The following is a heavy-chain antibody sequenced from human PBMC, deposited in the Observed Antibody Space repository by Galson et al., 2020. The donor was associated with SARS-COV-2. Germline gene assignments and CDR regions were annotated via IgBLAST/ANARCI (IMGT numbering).Heavy chain of an antibody. CDR2: ITGSGGVT. CDR3: ARDLRGGDY. CDR1: GFPFGSYA. J-gene: IGHJ4*01. Sequence: GGSLRLSCVASGFPFGSYAMSWIRQAPGKGLEWVSGITGSGGVTYYAESLRGRFDVYRDNSLNTVYLEINDLRADDTARYYCARDLRGGDYWGHGTLVTVSS. V-gene: IGHV3-23*01.